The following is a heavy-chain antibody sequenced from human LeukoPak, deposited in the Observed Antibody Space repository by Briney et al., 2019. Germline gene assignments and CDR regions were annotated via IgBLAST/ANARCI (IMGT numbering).Heavy chain of an antibody. V-gene: IGHV4-34*01. D-gene: IGHD3-22*01. Sequence: SETLSLTCAVYGGSFSGYYWSWIRQPPGKGLEWIGEINHSGSTNYNPPLKSRVTISVETSKNQFSLKLSSVTAADTAVYYCARVTGYMIEDYFDYWGQGTLVTVSS. CDR2: INHSGST. CDR1: GGSFSGYY. CDR3: ARVTGYMIEDYFDY. J-gene: IGHJ4*02.